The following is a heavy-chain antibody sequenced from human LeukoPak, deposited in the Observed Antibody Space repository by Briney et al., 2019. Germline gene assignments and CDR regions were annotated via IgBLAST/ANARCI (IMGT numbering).Heavy chain of an antibody. V-gene: IGHV1-2*06. CDR2: INPNSGGT. J-gene: IGHJ4*02. CDR3: ARVRYCTNGVCYGVFDY. D-gene: IGHD2-8*01. Sequence: ASVKVSCKASGYTFTGYYMHWVRQAPGQGLEWMGRINPNSGGTNYAQKFQGRVTMTRDTSISTAYMELSRLRSDDTAVYNCARVRYCTNGVCYGVFDYWGQGTLVTVSS. CDR1: GYTFTGYY.